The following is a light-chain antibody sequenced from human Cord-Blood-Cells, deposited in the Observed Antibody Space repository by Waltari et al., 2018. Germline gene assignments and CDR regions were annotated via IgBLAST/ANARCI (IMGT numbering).Light chain of an antibody. Sequence: SYVLTQPPSVSVAPGKTARITCGGNNIGSKSVHWYQRKPGQAPVLVIYYDSDRPSGIPERFPGSNSGNTATLTISRVEAGDEADYYCQVWDSSSDHWVFGGGTKLTVL. CDR1: NIGSKS. V-gene: IGLV3-21*04. CDR2: YDS. CDR3: QVWDSSSDHWV. J-gene: IGLJ3*02.